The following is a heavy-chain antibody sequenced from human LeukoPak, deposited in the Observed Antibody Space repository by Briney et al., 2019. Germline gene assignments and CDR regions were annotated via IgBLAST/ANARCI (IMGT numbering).Heavy chain of an antibody. J-gene: IGHJ4*02. Sequence: GGSLRLSCAASGFSFSSHAMHWVRQAPGKGREWVAVVWFDGSSTSYGDSVRGRFNISRDDSKNTVFLQMNSLRAEDTAVYYCAKDGDSYDSSGAFDYWGQGTLVTVSS. CDR3: AKDGDSYDSSGAFDY. V-gene: IGHV3-33*03. CDR2: VWFDGSST. CDR1: GFSFSSHA. D-gene: IGHD3-22*01.